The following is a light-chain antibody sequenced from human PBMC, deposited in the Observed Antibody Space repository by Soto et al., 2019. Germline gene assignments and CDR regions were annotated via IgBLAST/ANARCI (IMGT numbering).Light chain of an antibody. V-gene: IGKV3-11*01. CDR3: QQRSTWPWT. Sequence: EVVLTQSPATLSLSPGERATLSCRASQSVSNSLAWYQQRPGQAPRLLICEASKRATGIPTSFSGSGSGTDFTLTISSLESEDFAVYYCQQRSTWPWTFGQGTNLEI. CDR1: QSVSNS. CDR2: EAS. J-gene: IGKJ2*02.